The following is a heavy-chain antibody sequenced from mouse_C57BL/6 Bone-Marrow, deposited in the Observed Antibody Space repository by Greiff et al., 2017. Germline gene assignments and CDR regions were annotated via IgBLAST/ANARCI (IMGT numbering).Heavy chain of an antibody. Sequence: VQLKQSGAELVRPGASVKLSCTASGFNIKDDYMHWVKQRPEQGLEWIGWIDPENGDTEYASKFQGKATITADTSSNTAYLQLSSLTSEDTAVYYCTTWGGSSLGYAMDYGGQGTSVTVSS. CDR3: TTWGGSSLGYAMDY. J-gene: IGHJ4*01. V-gene: IGHV14-4*01. CDR2: IDPENGDT. CDR1: GFNIKDDY. D-gene: IGHD1-1*01.